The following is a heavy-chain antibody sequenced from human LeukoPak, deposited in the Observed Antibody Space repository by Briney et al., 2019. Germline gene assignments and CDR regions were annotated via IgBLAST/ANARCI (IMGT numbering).Heavy chain of an antibody. Sequence: ASVTVSCTASGYTFITYYMHWVRQAPRQGLEWMGIINPNSRSTLYAQKFQGRVTMTSDTSTSTVYMELSSLRSEDTAAYYCARPGLGYSYGYPYHWGQGTLVTVSS. J-gene: IGHJ5*02. D-gene: IGHD5-18*01. CDR2: INPNSRST. V-gene: IGHV1-46*01. CDR1: GYTFITYY. CDR3: ARPGLGYSYGYPYH.